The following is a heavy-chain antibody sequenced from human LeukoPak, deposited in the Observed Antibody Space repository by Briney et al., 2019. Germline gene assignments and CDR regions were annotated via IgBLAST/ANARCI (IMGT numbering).Heavy chain of an antibody. V-gene: IGHV3-30*18. CDR2: ISYDGSKK. J-gene: IGHJ4*02. CDR1: GFTFSSYG. D-gene: IGHD1-26*01. Sequence: GRSLRLSCAASGFTFSSYGMHWVRQAPGKGLEWVAVISYDGSKKFYGDSVKGRFTISRDSSKNTLDLQMNSLRAEDTALYYCAKEYGGTTWFDYWGQGTLVTVSS. CDR3: AKEYGGTTWFDY.